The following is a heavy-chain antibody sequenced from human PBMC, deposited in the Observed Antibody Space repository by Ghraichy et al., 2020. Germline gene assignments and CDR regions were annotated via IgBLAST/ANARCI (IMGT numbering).Heavy chain of an antibody. CDR1: GGSISSYY. Sequence: SETLSLTCTVSGGSISSYYWSWIRQPPGKGLEWIGYIFYSGNTNYNPSLKSRVTISVDTSENQFSLKLSSVTAADTAVYYCARHGPRTGAHDYWGQGTLVTVSS. V-gene: IGHV4-59*08. D-gene: IGHD7-27*01. J-gene: IGHJ4*02. CDR2: IFYSGNT. CDR3: ARHGPRTGAHDY.